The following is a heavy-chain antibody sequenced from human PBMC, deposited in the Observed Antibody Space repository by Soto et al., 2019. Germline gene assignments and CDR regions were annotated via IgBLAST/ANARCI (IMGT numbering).Heavy chain of an antibody. CDR2: ISYDGSNK. CDR1: GFTFSSYG. Sequence: QVQLVESGGGMVQPGRSLRLSCAASGFTFSSYGMHWVRQAPGKGLEWVAVISYDGSNKYYADSVKGRFTISRDNSKNTLYLQMNSLRAEDTAVYYCAVLWFGESYFDYWGQGTLVTVSS. D-gene: IGHD3-10*01. CDR3: AVLWFGESYFDY. J-gene: IGHJ4*02. V-gene: IGHV3-30*03.